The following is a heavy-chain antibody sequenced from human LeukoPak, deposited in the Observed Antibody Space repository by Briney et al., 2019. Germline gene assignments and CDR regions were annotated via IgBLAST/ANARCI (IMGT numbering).Heavy chain of an antibody. Sequence: SETLSLTCAVYGGSFSGYYWSWIRQPPGMGLEWIGEINHSGSTNYNPSLKSRVTISVDTSKNQFSLKLSSVTAADTAVYYCARSSSWYVAQPFDYWGQGTLVTVSS. J-gene: IGHJ4*02. D-gene: IGHD6-13*01. CDR1: GGSFSGYY. CDR3: ARSSSWYVAQPFDY. CDR2: INHSGST. V-gene: IGHV4-34*01.